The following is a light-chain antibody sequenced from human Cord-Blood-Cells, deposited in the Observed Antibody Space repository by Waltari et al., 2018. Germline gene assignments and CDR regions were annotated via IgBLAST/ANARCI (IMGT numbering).Light chain of an antibody. Sequence: DIQMTQSPSTLSASVGDRVTITCRASQSISSWLAWYQQKPGKAPKLLIYDASSLESGVPSRFSGSGSATEFTLTISSLQPDDFATYYCQQYNSYSRGTFGQGTKLEIK. J-gene: IGKJ2*02. CDR1: QSISSW. CDR2: DAS. CDR3: QQYNSYSRGT. V-gene: IGKV1-5*01.